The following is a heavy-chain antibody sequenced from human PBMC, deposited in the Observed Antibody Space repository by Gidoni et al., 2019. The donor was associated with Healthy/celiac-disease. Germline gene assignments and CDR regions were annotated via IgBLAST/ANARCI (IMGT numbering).Heavy chain of an antibody. Sequence: LQLQESCPGLVKPSETLSFTCPVSGGPFSSSSYYWGWIRQLPGKGLEWIGSIYYSGSTYYNPSLKRRVTISVDTAKNQFSLKLSAVTAADTAVYYCARESFLGTGDTDPWGQGTLVTVSS. D-gene: IGHD3-16*01. CDR3: ARESFLGTGDTDP. CDR2: IYYSGST. CDR1: GGPFSSSSYY. V-gene: IGHV4-39*07. J-gene: IGHJ5*02.